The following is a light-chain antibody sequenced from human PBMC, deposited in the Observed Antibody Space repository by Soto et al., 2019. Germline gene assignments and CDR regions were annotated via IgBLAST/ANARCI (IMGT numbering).Light chain of an antibody. CDR2: DAS. CDR1: QSVSRY. J-gene: IGKJ5*01. Sequence: TQSPASLSLSPGERATLSCRASQSVSRYLAWYQQKPGQAPRLLIYDASNRATGIPARFSGSGSGTDFTLTISSLEPEDFAVYYCQQRSNWPPITFGQGTRLEL. V-gene: IGKV3-11*01. CDR3: QQRSNWPPIT.